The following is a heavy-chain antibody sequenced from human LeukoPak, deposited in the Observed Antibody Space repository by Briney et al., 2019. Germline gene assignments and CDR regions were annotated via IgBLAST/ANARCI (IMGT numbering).Heavy chain of an antibody. J-gene: IGHJ4*02. CDR3: ARGQGFFIAVAGRFDY. CDR2: IYSSGST. CDR1: GGSISSSSYY. D-gene: IGHD6-19*01. Sequence: SETLSLTCTVSGGSISSSSYYWGWIRQPPGKGLEWIGSIYSSGSTYYNLSLESRVTISVDTSKNQFSLKLSSVTAADTAVYYCARGQGFFIAVAGRFDYWGQGTLVTVSS. V-gene: IGHV4-39*01.